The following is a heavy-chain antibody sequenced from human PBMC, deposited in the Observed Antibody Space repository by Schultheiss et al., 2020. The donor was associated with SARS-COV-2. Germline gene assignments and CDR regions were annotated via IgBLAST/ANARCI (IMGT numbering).Heavy chain of an antibody. D-gene: IGHD5-18*01. V-gene: IGHV3-19*01. CDR3: AREDTAMATHAFDI. J-gene: IGHJ3*02. CDR2: VSWNGSRT. Sequence: GGSLRLSCAASGFTFSNSDMNWVRQAPGKGLEWVSGVSWNGSRTHYADSVKGRFIISRENAKNSLYLQMNSLRAGDTAVYYCAREDTAMATHAFDIWGQGTMVTVSS. CDR1: GFTFSNSD.